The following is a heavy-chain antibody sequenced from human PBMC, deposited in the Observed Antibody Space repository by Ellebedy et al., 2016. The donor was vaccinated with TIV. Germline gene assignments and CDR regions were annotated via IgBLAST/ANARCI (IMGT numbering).Heavy chain of an antibody. CDR3: ASDYWGSYEY. D-gene: IGHD1-26*01. CDR1: GYTFTDYR. CDR2: INPNCGGI. V-gene: IGHV1-2*02. Sequence: AASVKVSCKASGYTFTDYRLDWVRQAPGHGLEWMGWINPNCGGIQYVQKFQGRVTMTGDTSISTAYFELSRLTSDDTAVYYCASDYWGSYEYWGQGTLVTVSS. J-gene: IGHJ4*02.